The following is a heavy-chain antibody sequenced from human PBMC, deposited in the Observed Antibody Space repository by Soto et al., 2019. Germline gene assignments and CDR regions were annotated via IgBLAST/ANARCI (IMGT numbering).Heavy chain of an antibody. Sequence: QVQLQESGPGLVKPSETLSLTCTVSGGSISSYYWSWIRQPPGKGLEWIGYIYYSGSTNYNPSLKSRVTISVDTSKNQFSLKLSSVTAADTAVYYCARVLRGGSFFDYWGQGTLVTVSS. CDR3: ARVLRGGSFFDY. J-gene: IGHJ4*02. CDR1: GGSISSYY. V-gene: IGHV4-59*01. CDR2: IYYSGST. D-gene: IGHD1-26*01.